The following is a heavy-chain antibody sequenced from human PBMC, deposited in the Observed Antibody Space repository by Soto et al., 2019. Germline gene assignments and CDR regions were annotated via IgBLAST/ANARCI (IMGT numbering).Heavy chain of an antibody. Sequence: GGSLRLSCAASGFTFSGYGMRWVRQAPGKGLEWVAVISYDGNNKYYADSVKGRLTISRDNSTNTLYLQMNSLRAGDTAVYYCAKGGRGTYSYYYGIDVWGQGTTVTVSS. CDR1: GFTFSGYG. J-gene: IGHJ6*02. CDR2: ISYDGNNK. D-gene: IGHD1-1*01. V-gene: IGHV3-30*18. CDR3: AKGGRGTYSYYYGIDV.